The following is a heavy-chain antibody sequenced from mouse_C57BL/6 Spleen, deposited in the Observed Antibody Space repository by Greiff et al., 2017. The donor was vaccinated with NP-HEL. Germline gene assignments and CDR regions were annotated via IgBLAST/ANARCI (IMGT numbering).Heavy chain of an antibody. CDR2: ISSGGSYT. CDR3: ARQALFDYGRGNFDY. D-gene: IGHD1-1*01. J-gene: IGHJ2*01. CDR1: GFTFSSYG. Sequence: EVKLVESGGDLVKPGGSLKLSCAASGFTFSSYGMSWVRQTPDKRLEWVATISSGGSYTYYPDSVKGRFTISRDNAKNTLYLQMSSLKSEDTAMYYCARQALFDYGRGNFDYWGQGTTLTVSS. V-gene: IGHV5-6*02.